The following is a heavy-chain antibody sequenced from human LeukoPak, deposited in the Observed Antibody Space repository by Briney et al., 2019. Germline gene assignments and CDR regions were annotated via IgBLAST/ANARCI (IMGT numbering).Heavy chain of an antibody. D-gene: IGHD3-22*01. J-gene: IGHJ4*02. CDR2: ISAYNGNT. CDR1: GYTFSSYG. V-gene: IGHV1-18*01. CDR3: ARGVRGYYDSSGYYYDY. Sequence: ASVKVSCEASGYTFSSYGISWVRQAPGQGLEWMGWISAYNGNTNYAKKLQGRVTMTTDKSTSTAYMELSSLRSEDPAVYYCARGVRGYYDSSGYYYDYWGQGTLVTVSS.